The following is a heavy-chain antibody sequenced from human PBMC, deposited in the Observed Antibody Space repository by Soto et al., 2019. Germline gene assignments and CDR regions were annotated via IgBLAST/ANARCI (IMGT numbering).Heavy chain of an antibody. CDR3: AADRDGCINGVCYYYYYHGMEV. Sequence: GASVKVSCKASGFTFSNSGGQWVRQARGQRLEWIGWTVVGSGNTNYAQKFQERVTITRDMSRSTVYMELSSLRSEDTAVYYCAADRDGCINGVCYYYYYHGMEVWGQGTTVTVSS. J-gene: IGHJ6*02. CDR1: GFTFSNSG. D-gene: IGHD2-8*01. V-gene: IGHV1-58*01. CDR2: TVVGSGNT.